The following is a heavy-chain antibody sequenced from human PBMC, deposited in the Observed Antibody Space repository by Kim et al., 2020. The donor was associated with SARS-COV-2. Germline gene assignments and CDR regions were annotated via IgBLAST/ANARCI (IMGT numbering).Heavy chain of an antibody. Sequence: ASVKVSCKASGYTFTGYYMHWVRQAPGQGLEWMGWINPNSGGTNYAQKFQGRVTMTRDTSISTAYMELSRLRSDDTAVYYCARGRGNDMTSWFDPWGQGTLVTVSS. J-gene: IGHJ5*02. D-gene: IGHD1-1*01. V-gene: IGHV1-2*02. CDR2: INPNSGGT. CDR3: ARGRGNDMTSWFDP. CDR1: GYTFTGYY.